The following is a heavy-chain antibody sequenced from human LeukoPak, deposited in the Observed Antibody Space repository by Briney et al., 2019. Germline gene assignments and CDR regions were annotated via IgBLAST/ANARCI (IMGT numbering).Heavy chain of an antibody. V-gene: IGHV4-34*01. CDR1: GGSFSGYY. CDR2: INHSGST. J-gene: IGHJ3*02. D-gene: IGHD6-19*01. CDR3: ALAVAGTRDAFDI. Sequence: KPSETLSLTCAVYGGSFSGYYWSWIRQPPGKGLEWIGEINHSGSTNYNPSLKSRVTISVDTSKNQFSLKLSSVTAADTAVYYCALAVAGTRDAFDIWGQGTEVTVSS.